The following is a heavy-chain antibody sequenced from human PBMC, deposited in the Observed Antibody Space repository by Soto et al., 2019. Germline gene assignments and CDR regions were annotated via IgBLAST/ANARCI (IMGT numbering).Heavy chain of an antibody. CDR1: GFTFSDNA. Sequence: GGSLRLSCGASGFTFSDNAMTWVRQAPGKGLEWVSSISDDGDSTYYADSVKGRFAVSRDNSKNTLFLHMNSLGAEDTAVYYCAKSLSTAVDYGLDVWGQGTSVTVS. CDR2: ISDDGDST. J-gene: IGHJ6*02. CDR3: AKSLSTAVDYGLDV. D-gene: IGHD2-2*01. V-gene: IGHV3-23*01.